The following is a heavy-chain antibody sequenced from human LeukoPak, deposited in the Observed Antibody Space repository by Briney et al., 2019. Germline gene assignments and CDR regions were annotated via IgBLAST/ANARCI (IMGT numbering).Heavy chain of an antibody. J-gene: IGHJ4*02. CDR1: GGSISSYY. CDR3: ASAYCSSTSCYAGDLDY. D-gene: IGHD2-2*01. CDR2: IYYSGST. V-gene: IGHV4-59*08. Sequence: SETLSLTCTVSGGSISSYYWSWIRQPPGKGLEWIGYIYYSGSTNYNPSLKSRVTISVDTSKNQSSLKLSSVTAADTAVYYCASAYCSSTSCYAGDLDYWGQGTLVTVSS.